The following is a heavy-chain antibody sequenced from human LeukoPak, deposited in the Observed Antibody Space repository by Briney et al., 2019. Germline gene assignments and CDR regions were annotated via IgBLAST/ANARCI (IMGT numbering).Heavy chain of an antibody. D-gene: IGHD5-24*01. J-gene: IGHJ6*03. CDR3: AKNIWTEMATIYYYMDV. V-gene: IGHV3-23*01. CDR2: ISGSAYST. Sequence: GGPLRLSCAASGFTFSSYAMSWVRQAPGKGLEWVSAISGSAYSTYYADSVKGRFTISRDSSKNTLYLQMNSLRAEDTAVYYCAKNIWTEMATIYYYMDVWGKGTTVTVSS. CDR1: GFTFSSYA.